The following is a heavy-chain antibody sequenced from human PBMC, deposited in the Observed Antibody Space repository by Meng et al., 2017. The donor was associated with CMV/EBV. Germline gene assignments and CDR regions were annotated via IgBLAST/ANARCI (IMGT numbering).Heavy chain of an antibody. Sequence: GESLKISCVASGFTFSNGWMNWVRQAPGKGLEWVARIKSKSVGGTTDYAAPVMGRFSISRDDSKNTLHLQMNSLKIEDTAVYYCTTEYCGSEFIYWGQGTMVTVSS. CDR3: TTEYCGSEFIY. CDR2: IKSKSVGGTT. D-gene: IGHD3-10*01. J-gene: IGHJ4*02. CDR1: GFTFSNGW. V-gene: IGHV3-15*01.